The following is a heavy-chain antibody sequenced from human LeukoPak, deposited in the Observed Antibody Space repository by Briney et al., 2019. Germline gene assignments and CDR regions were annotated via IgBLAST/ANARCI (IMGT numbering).Heavy chain of an antibody. CDR3: AKGGDRPLYFDFLSCYYQDAFDN. Sequence: PGGSLRLSCAASGFTVSSNYMSWVRQAPGKGLEWVSVIYSGGSTYYADSVKGRFTISRAKNTLYLQMNSLRAEDTAVYYCAKGGDRPLYFDFLSCYYQDAFDNLGQGTMVTVSS. CDR2: IYSGGST. D-gene: IGHD3-3*01. V-gene: IGHV3-53*05. CDR1: GFTVSSNY. J-gene: IGHJ3*02.